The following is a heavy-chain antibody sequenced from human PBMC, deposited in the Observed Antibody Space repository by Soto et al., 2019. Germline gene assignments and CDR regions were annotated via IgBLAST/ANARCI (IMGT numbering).Heavy chain of an antibody. D-gene: IGHD3-10*01. CDR2: IWYDGSNK. Sequence: QVQLVESGGGVVQPGRSLRLSCAASGFTFSSYGMHWVRQAPGKGLEWVAIIWYDGSNKYYADSVKGRFTISRDNSKNTLYLQMNSLRAEDTAVYYCAREGGGYYFDYWGQGTLVTVSS. CDR3: AREGGGYYFDY. V-gene: IGHV3-33*01. CDR1: GFTFSSYG. J-gene: IGHJ4*02.